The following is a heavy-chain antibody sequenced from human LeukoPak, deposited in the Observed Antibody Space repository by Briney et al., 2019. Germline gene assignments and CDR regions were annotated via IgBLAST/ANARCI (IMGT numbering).Heavy chain of an antibody. CDR3: ARDGEYYYDSSGYSAYFDY. Sequence: ASVNVSCKASGGTFSSYAISWVRQAPGQGLEWMGGIIPIFGTANYAQKFQGRVTITADESTSTAYMELSSLRSEDTAVYYCARDGEYYYDSSGYSAYFDYWGQGTLVTVSS. V-gene: IGHV1-69*13. CDR2: IIPIFGTA. J-gene: IGHJ4*02. CDR1: GGTFSSYA. D-gene: IGHD3-22*01.